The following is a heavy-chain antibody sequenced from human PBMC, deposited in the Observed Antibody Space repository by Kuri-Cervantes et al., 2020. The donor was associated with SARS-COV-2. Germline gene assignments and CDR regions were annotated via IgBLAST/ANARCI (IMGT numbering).Heavy chain of an antibody. D-gene: IGHD1-26*01. Sequence: GGSLRLSCAASGFTFSSYATSWVRQAPGKGLEWVGRIKSKTDGGTTDYAAPVKGRFTISRDDSKNTLYLQMNSLKTEDTAVYYCCGSYTNWFDPWGQGTLVTVSS. V-gene: IGHV3-15*01. J-gene: IGHJ5*02. CDR2: IKSKTDGGTT. CDR1: GFTFSSYA. CDR3: CGSYTNWFDP.